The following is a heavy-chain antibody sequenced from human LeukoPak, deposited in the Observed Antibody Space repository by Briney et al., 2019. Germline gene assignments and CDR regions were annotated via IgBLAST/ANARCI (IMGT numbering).Heavy chain of an antibody. CDR3: SRGRSCSGGSCGT. Sequence: GRSLRLSCAASGFTFADYAMSWVRQAPGKGLEWVGIIRIKAYSETTEYAASVKGRFTVSRDDSKSIAYLQMNSLKIEDTAVYYCSRGRSCSGGSCGTWGQGTLVTVSS. J-gene: IGHJ5*02. CDR1: GFTFADYA. CDR2: IRIKAYSETT. D-gene: IGHD2-15*01. V-gene: IGHV3-49*04.